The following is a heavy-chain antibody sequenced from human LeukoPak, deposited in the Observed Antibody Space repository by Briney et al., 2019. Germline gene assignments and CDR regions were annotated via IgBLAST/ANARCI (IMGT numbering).Heavy chain of an antibody. Sequence: SETLSLTCTVSGGSISSHYWSWIRQPPGKGREWIGYIYYSGSTNYNPSLKSRVTISVDTSKNQFSLKLSSVTAADTAVYYCARPYSSSSPDAFDIWGQGTMVTVSS. V-gene: IGHV4-59*11. CDR1: GGSISSHY. CDR3: ARPYSSSSPDAFDI. J-gene: IGHJ3*02. D-gene: IGHD6-6*01. CDR2: IYYSGST.